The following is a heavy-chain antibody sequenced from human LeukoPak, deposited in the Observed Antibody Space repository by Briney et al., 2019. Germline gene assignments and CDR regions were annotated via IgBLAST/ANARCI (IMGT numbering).Heavy chain of an antibody. CDR3: ARGDYSSSWYWFDP. V-gene: IGHV3-48*03. J-gene: IGHJ5*02. CDR2: ISSSGSTI. Sequence: GGSLRLSCAASGFTFSSYEMNWVRQAPGKGLEWVSYISSSGSTIYYADSVKGRFTISRDNAKNSLYLQMNSLRAEDTAVYYCARGDYSSSWYWFDPWGQGTLVTVSS. CDR1: GFTFSSYE. D-gene: IGHD6-13*01.